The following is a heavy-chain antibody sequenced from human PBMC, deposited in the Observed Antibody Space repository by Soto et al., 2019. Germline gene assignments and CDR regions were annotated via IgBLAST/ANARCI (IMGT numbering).Heavy chain of an antibody. CDR3: TRHEGGAAAHRPLDY. D-gene: IGHD6-13*01. CDR2: IYYSGST. J-gene: IGHJ4*02. V-gene: IGHV4-39*01. CDR1: GGSIRSSTYY. Sequence: SETLSLTCTVSGGSIRSSTYYWGWIRQPPGKGLEWIGSIYYSGSTHYNPSLKSRVTMSVDTSTNQFSLKLNSVTAADTAVYYCTRHEGGAAAHRPLDYWGQGTLVTVSS.